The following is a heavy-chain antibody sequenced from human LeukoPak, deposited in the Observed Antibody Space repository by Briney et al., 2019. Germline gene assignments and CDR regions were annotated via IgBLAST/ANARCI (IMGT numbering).Heavy chain of an antibody. CDR3: AKDPGLDIVLMVYADDY. CDR2: ISGSGGST. Sequence: GGSLRLSCAASGFTFSSYAMSWVRQAPGKGLEWVSAISGSGGSTYYADSVKGRFTISRDNSKNTLYLQMNSLRAEDTAVYYCAKDPGLDIVLMVYADDYWGQGTLVTVSS. D-gene: IGHD2-8*01. CDR1: GFTFSSYA. J-gene: IGHJ4*02. V-gene: IGHV3-23*01.